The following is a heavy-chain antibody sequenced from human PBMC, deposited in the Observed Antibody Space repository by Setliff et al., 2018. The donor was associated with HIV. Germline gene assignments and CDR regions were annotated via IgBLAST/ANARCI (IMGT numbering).Heavy chain of an antibody. D-gene: IGHD2-15*01. J-gene: IGHJ3*02. V-gene: IGHV3-30*04. CDR1: GFTFGSYA. CDR2: ISYDGSYN. CDR3: ARGGYCSGGSCFSTPDALDI. Sequence: PGGSLRLSCVVSGFTFGSYAMHWVRQAPGKGLEWVAVISYDGSYNYYADSVKGRFTISRDNSKNTPYVQMNSLRAEDSAVYYCARGGYCSGGSCFSTPDALDIWGQGTTVTVSS.